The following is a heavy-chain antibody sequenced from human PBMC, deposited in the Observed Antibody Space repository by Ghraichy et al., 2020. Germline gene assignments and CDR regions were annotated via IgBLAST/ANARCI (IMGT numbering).Heavy chain of an antibody. Sequence: SGPTLVKPTQTLTLTCTVSGFSLSTSGVGVAWIRQPPGKALEWLALIYWDDDKRYSPSLKSRLTITKDTSKNQVVLTMTNIDPVDTATYHCAHTSTAPDFWSGYYANWFDPWDQGTLVTVSS. CDR1: GFSLSTSGVG. CDR2: IYWDDDK. CDR3: AHTSTAPDFWSGYYANWFDP. J-gene: IGHJ5*02. V-gene: IGHV2-5*02. D-gene: IGHD3-3*01.